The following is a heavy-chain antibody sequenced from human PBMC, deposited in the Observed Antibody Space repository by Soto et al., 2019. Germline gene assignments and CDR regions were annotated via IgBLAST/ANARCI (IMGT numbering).Heavy chain of an antibody. CDR2: IYYSGST. D-gene: IGHD6-13*01. J-gene: IGHJ6*03. CDR3: ARVKIAAAYVDYYYYYMDV. V-gene: IGHV4-59*01. Sequence: PSETLSLTCTVSGGSISSYYWSWIRQPPGKGLEWIGYIYYSGSTNYNPSLKSRVTISVDTSKNQFSLKLSSVTAADTAVYYCARVKIAAAYVDYYYYYMDVWGKGTTVTVSS. CDR1: GGSISSYY.